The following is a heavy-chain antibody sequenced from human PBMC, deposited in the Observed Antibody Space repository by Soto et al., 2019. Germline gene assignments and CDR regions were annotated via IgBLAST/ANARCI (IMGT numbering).Heavy chain of an antibody. CDR2: IVPMFGTS. J-gene: IGHJ4*02. V-gene: IGHV1-69*06. CDR1: GGTSTRYA. Sequence: QERLVQSGAEVRKPGSSVKVSCKVTGGTSTRYAINWVRQAPGQGLEWLGGIVPMFGTSKYAQKFQGRVTITADTSTTRDYMELRSLISEDTAVYYCNRGSEYDFWSGYFWGQGTLVSVSS. D-gene: IGHD3-3*01. CDR3: NRGSEYDFWSGYF.